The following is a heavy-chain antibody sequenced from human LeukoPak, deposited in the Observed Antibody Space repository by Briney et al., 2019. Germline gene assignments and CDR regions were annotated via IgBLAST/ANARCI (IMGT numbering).Heavy chain of an antibody. CDR2: INHSGST. J-gene: IGHJ6*03. D-gene: IGHD3-10*01. CDR1: GGSFSGYY. CDR3: ATRITISWFGEAYYYYMDV. Sequence: PSETLSLTCAVYGGSFSGYYWSWIRQPPGKGLEWIGEINHSGSTNYNPSLKSRVTISVDTSKNQFSLKLSSVTAADTAVYYCATRITISWFGEAYYYYMDVWGKGTTVTVSS. V-gene: IGHV4-34*01.